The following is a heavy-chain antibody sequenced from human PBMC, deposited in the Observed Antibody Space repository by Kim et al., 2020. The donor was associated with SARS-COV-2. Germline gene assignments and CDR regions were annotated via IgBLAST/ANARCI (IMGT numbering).Heavy chain of an antibody. Sequence: GGSLRLSCAASGFTFTNYGMHWVRQAPGKGLEWVAIISYDGSNQYYADSLKGRFTISRDNSKNTLYLQMNSLRPEDTAVYYCAKIGTTMVRFFYYYGMDVWAQGPTVTVSS. J-gene: IGHJ6*02. CDR2: ISYDGSNQ. D-gene: IGHD3-10*01. CDR3: AKIGTTMVRFFYYYGMDV. V-gene: IGHV3-30*18. CDR1: GFTFTNYG.